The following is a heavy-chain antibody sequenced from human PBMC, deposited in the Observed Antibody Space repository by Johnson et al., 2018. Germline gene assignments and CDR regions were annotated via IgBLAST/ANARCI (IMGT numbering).Heavy chain of an antibody. V-gene: IGHV3-20*04. D-gene: IGHD6-19*01. CDR3: ARAAYSSGWYFGAFDI. J-gene: IGHJ3*02. CDR2: INWNGGST. CDR1: GFMFDDYG. Sequence: VQLVQSGGGVVRPGGSLRLSCAASGFMFDDYGMSWVRQGPGKGLEWVSGINWNGGSTGYADSVKGRFTISRDNAKNSLYLQRNSLSAGCTALYYCARAAYSSGWYFGAFDIWGQGTMVTVSS.